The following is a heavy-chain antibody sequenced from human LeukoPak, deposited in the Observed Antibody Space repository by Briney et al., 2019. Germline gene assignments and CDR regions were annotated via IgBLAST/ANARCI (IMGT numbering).Heavy chain of an antibody. CDR1: GFTFSDNY. J-gene: IGHJ4*02. V-gene: IGHV3-11*01. CDR2: ISSSGSTI. D-gene: IGHD5-18*01. CDR3: ARGKISRAIQRYFDY. Sequence: GGSLRLSCAASGFTFSDNYMSWIRQAPGKGLEWVSYISSSGSTIYYADSVKGRFTISRDNAKNSLYLQMNSLRAEDTAVYYCARGKISRAIQRYFDYWGQGTLVTVSS.